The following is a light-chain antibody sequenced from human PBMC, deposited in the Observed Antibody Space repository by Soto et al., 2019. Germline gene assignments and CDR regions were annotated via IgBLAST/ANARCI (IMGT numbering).Light chain of an antibody. CDR1: SSDIGIYDY. V-gene: IGLV2-14*01. J-gene: IGLJ1*01. Sequence: QSALTQPASVSESPGQSITISCTGTSSDIGIYDYVSWYQQHPDKAPKLIIYEVDNRPSGVSDRFSGYKSGYTASLTISGLQPEDEADYFCCSHTTTSTRIFGTGTKLTVL. CDR2: EVD. CDR3: CSHTTTSTRI.